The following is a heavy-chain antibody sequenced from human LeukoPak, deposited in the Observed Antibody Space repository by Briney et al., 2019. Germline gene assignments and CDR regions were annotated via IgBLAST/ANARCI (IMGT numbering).Heavy chain of an antibody. V-gene: IGHV1-69*06. J-gene: IGHJ6*03. D-gene: IGHD2-8*01. CDR3: ARIMDHASSGGPFTNYYYYMDV. CDR2: IIPIFGTA. Sequence: ASVKVSCKASGGTFSSYAISWVRQAPGQGLEWMGGIIPIFGTANYAQKFQGRVTITADKSTSTAYMELSSLRSERTAVYYCARIMDHASSGGPFTNYYYYMDVWGKGTTVTVSS. CDR1: GGTFSSYA.